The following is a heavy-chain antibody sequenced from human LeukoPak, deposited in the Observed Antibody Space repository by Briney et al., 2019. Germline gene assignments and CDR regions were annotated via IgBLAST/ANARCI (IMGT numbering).Heavy chain of an antibody. V-gene: IGHV3-21*01. CDR1: GFTFSSYS. CDR2: ISSSSSYI. Sequence: GGSLRLSCAASGFTFSSYSMNWVRQAPGKGLEWVSSISSSSSYIYYADSVKGRFTISRDNAKNSLYLQMNSLRAEDTAVYYCARTPIKARGAFDIWGQGTMVTVSS. J-gene: IGHJ3*02. CDR3: ARTPIKARGAFDI.